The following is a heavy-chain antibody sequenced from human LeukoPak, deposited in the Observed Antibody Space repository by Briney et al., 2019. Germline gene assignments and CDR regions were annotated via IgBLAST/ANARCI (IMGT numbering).Heavy chain of an antibody. Sequence: GGSLRLSCAASGFTFSSYAMHWVRQAPGKGLEWVAVISYDGSNKYYADSVKGRFTVSRDNSKNTLYLQMNSLRAEDTAVYYCAKEGRDGFNYDYWGQGTLVTVSS. CDR2: ISYDGSNK. CDR1: GFTFSSYA. J-gene: IGHJ4*02. D-gene: IGHD5-24*01. CDR3: AKEGRDGFNYDY. V-gene: IGHV3-30*04.